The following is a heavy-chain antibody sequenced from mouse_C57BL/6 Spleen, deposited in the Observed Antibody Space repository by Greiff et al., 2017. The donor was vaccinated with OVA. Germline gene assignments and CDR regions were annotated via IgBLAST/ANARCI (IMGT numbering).Heavy chain of an antibody. D-gene: IGHD1-2*01. Sequence: QVQLQQSGPELVKPGASVKISCKASGYAFSSSWMNWVKQRPGKGLEWIGRIYPGDGGTNYNGKFKGKATLTADKSSSTAYMQLSSLTSEDSAVYFCAKGDYYGRDAMDYWGQGTSVTVSS. V-gene: IGHV1-82*01. CDR2: IYPGDGGT. J-gene: IGHJ4*01. CDR3: AKGDYYGRDAMDY. CDR1: GYAFSSSW.